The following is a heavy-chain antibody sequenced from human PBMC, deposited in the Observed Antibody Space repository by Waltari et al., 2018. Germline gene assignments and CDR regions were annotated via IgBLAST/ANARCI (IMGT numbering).Heavy chain of an antibody. D-gene: IGHD5-12*01. CDR1: GVSITSNRHY. CDR3: ATYIGASVGTAAFDV. J-gene: IGHJ3*01. Sequence: QLQLQESGPGLVKPSETLSLTCSVSGVSITSNRHYWGWIRQPPGQGLEWIGTMSYSGATYSSQSLQSRVTISRDTSKNQLSLKLGSVTAADTAVYYCATYIGASVGTAAFDVWGQGTMVTVSS. CDR2: MSYSGAT. V-gene: IGHV4-39*01.